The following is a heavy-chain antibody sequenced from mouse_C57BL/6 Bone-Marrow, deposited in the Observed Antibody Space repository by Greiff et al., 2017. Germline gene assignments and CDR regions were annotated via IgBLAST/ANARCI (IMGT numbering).Heavy chain of an antibody. CDR1: GYTFTDYY. Sequence: VQLKQSGPVLVKPGASVKMSCKASGYTFTDYYMNWVKQSHGKSLEWIGVINPYNGGTSYNQKFKGKATLTVDKSSSTAYMELNSLTSEDSAVYYCARGWLLREVYFDYWGQGTTLTVSS. V-gene: IGHV1-19*01. D-gene: IGHD2-3*01. CDR2: INPYNGGT. J-gene: IGHJ2*01. CDR3: ARGWLLREVYFDY.